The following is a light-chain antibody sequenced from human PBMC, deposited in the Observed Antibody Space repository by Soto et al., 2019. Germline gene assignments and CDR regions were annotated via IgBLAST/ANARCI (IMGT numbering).Light chain of an antibody. Sequence: DIQMTQSPSTLSASVGYRVTVTCRASQTIGSWLAWYQQKPGRAPKLLIFDASSLESGVPSRFSGNGSGTDFTLTISSLQPEDFATYYCQQSYSTLWTFGQGTKVDIK. CDR1: QTIGSW. CDR2: DAS. V-gene: IGKV1-5*01. J-gene: IGKJ1*01. CDR3: QQSYSTLWT.